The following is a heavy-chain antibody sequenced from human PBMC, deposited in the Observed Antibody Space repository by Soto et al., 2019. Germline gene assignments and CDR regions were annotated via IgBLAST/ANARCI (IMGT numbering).Heavy chain of an antibody. Sequence: QLHLVQSGAVVKKPGASVTVSCSASGYPVTAYYMHWVRQAPGRGLEWMGGINPATGAAKYTQTFTGRVTMTRDTSTSTVFRELSGLTSEDTAFFYCAIGGGVGVAGSAAFDMWGQGTLVTVSS. J-gene: IGHJ3*02. CDR1: GYPVTAYY. V-gene: IGHV1-2*02. CDR3: AIGGGVGVAGSAAFDM. CDR2: INPATGAA. D-gene: IGHD3-3*01.